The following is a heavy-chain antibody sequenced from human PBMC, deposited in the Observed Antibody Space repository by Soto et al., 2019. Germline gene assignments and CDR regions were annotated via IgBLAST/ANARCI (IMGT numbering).Heavy chain of an antibody. CDR2: ISGSGGST. CDR1: CFTFSSYA. J-gene: IGHJ5*02. D-gene: IGHD2-2*01. V-gene: IGHV3-23*01. Sequence: XGSLRLSYAASCFTFSSYAMSGVRHAPGKGLEWVSAISGSGGSTYYADSVKDRFTISRDNSKNTLYLQMNSLRAEDTAVYYCAKGPHILVVPAAIGPFATWRQGTLVTVSS. CDR3: AKGPHILVVPAAIGPFAT.